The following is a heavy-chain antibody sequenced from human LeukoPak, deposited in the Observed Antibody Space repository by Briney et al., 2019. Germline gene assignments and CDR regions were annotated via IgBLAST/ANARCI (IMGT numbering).Heavy chain of an antibody. D-gene: IGHD2-2*01. V-gene: IGHV5-51*01. CDR3: ARRDCSRTSCSCVD. Sequence: GESLKISCKGSGYSFTNYWIGWVRQMPGKGLEWMGIIYPADSDTRYSPSLQGQVTISADKSISTAYLQWSSLKASDTAMYYCARRDCSRTSCSCVDWGQGTLVTVSS. CDR1: GYSFTNYW. CDR2: IYPADSDT. J-gene: IGHJ4*02.